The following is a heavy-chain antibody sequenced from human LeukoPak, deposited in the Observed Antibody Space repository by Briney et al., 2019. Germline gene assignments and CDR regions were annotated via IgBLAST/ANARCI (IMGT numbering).Heavy chain of an antibody. CDR2: IIPILGIA. J-gene: IGHJ6*02. CDR3: ARSKYYYDSSGYLYYYYYGVGV. Sequence: GASVKVSCTASGGTFSSYAISWVRQAPGQGLEWMGRIIPILGIANYAQKFQGRVTITADKSTSTAYMELSSLRSEDTAVYYCARSKYYYDSSGYLYYYYYGVGVWGQGTTVTVSS. CDR1: GGTFSSYA. D-gene: IGHD3-22*01. V-gene: IGHV1-69*04.